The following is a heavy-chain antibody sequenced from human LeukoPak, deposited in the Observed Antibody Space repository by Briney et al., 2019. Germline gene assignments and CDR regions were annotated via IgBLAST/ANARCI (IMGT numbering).Heavy chain of an antibody. D-gene: IGHD5-18*01. CDR2: INHSGST. CDR1: GGSISSSSYY. Sequence: PSETLSLTCTVSGGSISSSSYYWGWIRQPPGKGLEWIGEINHSGSTNYNPSLKSRVTISVDTSKNQFSLKLSSVTAADTAVYYCARRGGYSYRNYYYMDVWGKGTTVTVSS. V-gene: IGHV4-39*07. CDR3: ARRGGYSYRNYYYMDV. J-gene: IGHJ6*03.